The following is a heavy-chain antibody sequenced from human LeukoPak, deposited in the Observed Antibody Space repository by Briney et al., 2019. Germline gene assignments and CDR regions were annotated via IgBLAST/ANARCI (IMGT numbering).Heavy chain of an antibody. CDR1: GGSISSSSYY. D-gene: IGHD3-22*01. CDR3: ARTNYYDSSGYSERKYYFDY. V-gene: IGHV4-39*07. CDR2: IYYSGST. Sequence: PSETLSLTCTVSGGSISSSSYYWGWIRQPPGKGLEWIGSIYYSGSTYYNPSLKSRVTISVDTSKNQFSLNLSPVTAADTAVYYCARTNYYDSSGYSERKYYFDYWGQGTLVTVSS. J-gene: IGHJ4*02.